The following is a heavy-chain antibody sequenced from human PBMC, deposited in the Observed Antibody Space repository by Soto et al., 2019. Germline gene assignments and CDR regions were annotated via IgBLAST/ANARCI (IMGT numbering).Heavy chain of an antibody. Sequence: QVQLVQSGGEVKKPGASVTVSCKASGYTFTNHGISWVRQAPGQGLEWMGWIGADNRDTNYAQNIQDRLTMTTDTSTNTAYMDLRSLQSDDTAVYYCARDISYGSGTAYGYWGQGTLVTVSS. V-gene: IGHV1-18*01. CDR2: IGADNRDT. D-gene: IGHD3-10*01. CDR3: ARDISYGSGTAYGY. CDR1: GYTFTNHG. J-gene: IGHJ4*02.